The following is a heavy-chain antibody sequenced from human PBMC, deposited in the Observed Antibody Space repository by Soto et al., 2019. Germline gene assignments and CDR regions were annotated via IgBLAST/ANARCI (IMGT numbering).Heavy chain of an antibody. J-gene: IGHJ4*02. V-gene: IGHV1-69*01. Sequence: QVQLVQSGAEVKKPGSSVKVSCKASGGIFSTYAISWLRQAPGQGLEWMGGIIPIVGTPNYAQRFQGRVTITADESTSTAYMVLSRLRSEDTAVYYCARDRDDYGSGNYYNRIDFWGQGTLVTVSS. D-gene: IGHD3-10*01. CDR3: ARDRDDYGSGNYYNRIDF. CDR1: GGIFSTYA. CDR2: IIPIVGTP.